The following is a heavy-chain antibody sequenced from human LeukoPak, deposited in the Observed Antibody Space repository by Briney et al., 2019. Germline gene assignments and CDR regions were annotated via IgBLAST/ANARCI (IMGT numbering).Heavy chain of an antibody. Sequence: SETLSLTCAVYGGSFSGYYWSWIRLPPGKGLEWIGEINHSGSTNYNPSLKSRVTISVDTSKNQFSLKLSSVTAADTAVYYCAKGSSGWYYQLVYFDYWGQGTLVTVSS. J-gene: IGHJ4*02. CDR3: AKGSSGWYYQLVYFDY. CDR2: INHSGST. D-gene: IGHD6-19*01. CDR1: GGSFSGYY. V-gene: IGHV4-34*01.